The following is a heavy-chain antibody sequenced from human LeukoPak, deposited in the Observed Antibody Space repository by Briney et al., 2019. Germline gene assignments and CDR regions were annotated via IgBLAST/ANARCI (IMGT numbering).Heavy chain of an antibody. CDR1: GFSFSTYS. J-gene: IGHJ4*02. CDR2: ISGNSDGA. CDR3: AKRTGVTELHFDH. Sequence: GGSLRLSCAASGFSFSTYSMNWVRQAPGKGLEWVSAISGNSDGADYADSVRGRFTISRDNSKNTLYQQMNSLRAEDTAVYYCAKRTGVTELHFDHWGQGTLVTVSS. D-gene: IGHD1-7*01. V-gene: IGHV3-23*01.